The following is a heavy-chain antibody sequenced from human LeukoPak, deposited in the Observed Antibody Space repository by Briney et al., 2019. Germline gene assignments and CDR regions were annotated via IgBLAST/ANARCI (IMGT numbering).Heavy chain of an antibody. CDR3: ARTYYYDSSGYYSYYFDY. D-gene: IGHD3-22*01. J-gene: IGHJ4*02. CDR1: GFTFSTYY. Sequence: GGSLRLSCAASGFTFSTYYMTWVRQAPGKGLEWVANINQDGSEKYYVDSVKGRFTIFRDNAKNSLSLQMNSLRAEDTAVYSCARTYYYDSSGYYSYYFDYWGQGTLVTVSS. CDR2: INQDGSEK. V-gene: IGHV3-7*01.